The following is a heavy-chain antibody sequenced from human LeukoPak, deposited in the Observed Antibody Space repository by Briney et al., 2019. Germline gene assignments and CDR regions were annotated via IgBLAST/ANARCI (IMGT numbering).Heavy chain of an antibody. V-gene: IGHV4-30-4*08. CDR3: AREMATTPHAFDI. CDR1: GGSISSGDYY. Sequence: PSETLSLTCTVSGGSISSGDYYWSWIRQPPGKGLEWIGYIYYSGSTYYNPSLKSRVTISVDTSKNQFSLKLSSVTAADTAVYYCAREMATTPHAFDIWGQGTMVTVSS. D-gene: IGHD5-24*01. CDR2: IYYSGST. J-gene: IGHJ3*02.